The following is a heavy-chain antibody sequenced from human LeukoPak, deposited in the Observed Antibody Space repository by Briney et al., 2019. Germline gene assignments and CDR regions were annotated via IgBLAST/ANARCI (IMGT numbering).Heavy chain of an antibody. CDR1: GYTFTSYG. V-gene: IGHV1-18*01. D-gene: IGHD6-13*01. J-gene: IGHJ4*02. CDR2: ISAYNGNT. Sequence: ASVKVSCKASGYTFTSYGISWVRQAPGQGLEWMGWISAYNGNTNHAQKLQGRVTMTTDTATSTAYMEQRSLRSDDTAVYYCARAPRSSWYFDYWGQGTLVTVSS. CDR3: ARAPRSSWYFDY.